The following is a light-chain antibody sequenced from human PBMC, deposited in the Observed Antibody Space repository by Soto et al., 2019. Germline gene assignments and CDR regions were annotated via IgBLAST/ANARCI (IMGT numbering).Light chain of an antibody. CDR1: SNDVGGYNH. J-gene: IGLJ2*01. Sequence: QSALTQPASVSGSPGQSITISCTGTSNDVGGYNHVSWYQQFPGKAPKLIIYEVYYRPSGISNRFSGSKSGNTASLTISGHQAEDEADYYCNSYRNTDTVVFGEGTKLTVL. CDR3: NSYRNTDTVV. CDR2: EVY. V-gene: IGLV2-14*01.